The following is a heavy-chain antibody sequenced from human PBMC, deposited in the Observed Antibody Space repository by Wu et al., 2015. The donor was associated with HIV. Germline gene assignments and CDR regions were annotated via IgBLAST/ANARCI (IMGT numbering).Heavy chain of an antibody. CDR2: MNPNSGNT. CDR1: GYTFTSYD. Sequence: QVQLVQSEAEVKKPGASVKVSCKASGYTFTSYDINWVRQATGQGLEWMGWMNPNSGNTGYAQKFQGRVTITRNTSISTAYMELSSLRSEDTAVYYXARNTDSVATSLYSLGVWGQGTTVTVSS. CDR3: ARNTDSVATSLYSLGV. D-gene: IGHD5-12*01. J-gene: IGHJ6*02. V-gene: IGHV1-8*03.